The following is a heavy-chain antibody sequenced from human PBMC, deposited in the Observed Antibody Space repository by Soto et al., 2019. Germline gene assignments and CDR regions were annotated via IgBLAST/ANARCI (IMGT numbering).Heavy chain of an antibody. V-gene: IGHV3-30*18. CDR2: ISYDGSNK. CDR1: GFTLSSYG. J-gene: IGHJ4*02. D-gene: IGHD2-8*01. CDR3: AKDLYSADRFDY. Sequence: GGSLRLSCAASGFTLSSYGMHWVRQAPGKGLEWVAVISYDGSNKYYADSVKGRFTISRDNSKNTLYLQMNSLRAEDTAVYYCAKDLYSADRFDYWGQGTLVTVSS.